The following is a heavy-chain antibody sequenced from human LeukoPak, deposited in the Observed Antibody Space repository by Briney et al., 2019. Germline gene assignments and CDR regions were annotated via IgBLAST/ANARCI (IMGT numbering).Heavy chain of an antibody. CDR1: GFTVSSNY. D-gene: IGHD4-23*01. J-gene: IGHJ4*02. V-gene: IGHV3-53*01. CDR2: IYSDGST. Sequence: GGSLRLSCAASGFTVSSNYMSWVRQAPGKGLEWVSVIYSDGSTDYADSVKGRFTISRDNSKNTLYLQMNSLRAEDTAVYYCARDFFRGYSDYWGQGTLVTASS. CDR3: ARDFFRGYSDY.